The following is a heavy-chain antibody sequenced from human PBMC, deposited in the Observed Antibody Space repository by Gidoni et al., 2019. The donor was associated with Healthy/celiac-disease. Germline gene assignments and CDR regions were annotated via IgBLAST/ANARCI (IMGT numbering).Heavy chain of an antibody. CDR3: AREGNYYDSSAPGSLSAFDI. CDR2: IYSGGST. CDR1: GFTVSSNY. V-gene: IGHV3-53*01. D-gene: IGHD3-22*01. J-gene: IGHJ3*02. Sequence: EVQLVESGGGLIQPGGSLRLSCAASGFTVSSNYMSWVRQAPGKGLEWVSVIYSGGSTYYADSVKGRFTISRDNSKNTLYLQMNSLRAEDTAVYYCAREGNYYDSSAPGSLSAFDIWGQGTMVTVSS.